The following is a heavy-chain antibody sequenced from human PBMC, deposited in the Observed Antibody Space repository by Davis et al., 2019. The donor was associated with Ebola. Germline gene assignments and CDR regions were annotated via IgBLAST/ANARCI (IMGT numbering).Heavy chain of an antibody. CDR1: GFSFSNYG. CDR3: AHFGVTQNAYDI. CDR2: SSTTISTT. V-gene: IGHV3-48*02. Sequence: PGGSLRLSCAASGFSFSNYGMNWVRQAPGKGLEWVSYSSTTISTTYYADSVKGRFTMSRDNGKNSVYLQMSSLRDEDTAVYYCAHFGVTQNAYDIWGQGTMVTVSS. J-gene: IGHJ3*02. D-gene: IGHD3-10*01.